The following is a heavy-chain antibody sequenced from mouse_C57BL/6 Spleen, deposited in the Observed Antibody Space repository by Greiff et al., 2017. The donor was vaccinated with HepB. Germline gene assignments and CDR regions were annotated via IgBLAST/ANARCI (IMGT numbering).Heavy chain of an antibody. CDR3: ALLYTPFAY. CDR2: IYPRSGNT. Sequence: QVQLKQSGAELARPGASVKLSCKASGYTFTSYGISWVKQRTGQGLEWIGEIYPRSGNTYYNEKFKGKATLTADKSSSTAYMELRSLTSEDSAVYFCALLYTPFAYWGQGTLVTVSA. D-gene: IGHD2-10*01. CDR1: GYTFTSYG. V-gene: IGHV1-81*01. J-gene: IGHJ3*01.